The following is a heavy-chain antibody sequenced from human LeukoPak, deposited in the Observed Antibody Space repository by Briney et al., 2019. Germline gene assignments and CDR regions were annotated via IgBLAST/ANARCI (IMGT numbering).Heavy chain of an antibody. CDR3: VRVGRSSSWYPVDY. D-gene: IGHD6-13*01. CDR1: GDSVSSNSAA. Sequence: SQTLSLTCAISGDSVSSNSAAWNWIRQSRSRGLEWLGRTYYRSKWYNDYAVSVKSRITINPDTSKNQFSLQLNSVTPEDTAVYYCVRVGRSSSWYPVDYWGQGTLVTVSS. J-gene: IGHJ4*02. V-gene: IGHV6-1*01. CDR2: TYYRSKWYN.